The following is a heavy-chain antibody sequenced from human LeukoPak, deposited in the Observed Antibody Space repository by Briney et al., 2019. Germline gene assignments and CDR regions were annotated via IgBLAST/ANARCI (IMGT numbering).Heavy chain of an antibody. Sequence: SQTLSLTCAISGDSVSNKDAAWTWIRQSPSRGLEWLGRTYYRSKWSNDNAVSVRSRITISPDTSKNQFSLQLRSVTPDDTAVYYCARQSLGYVDYWGQGSRVTVSS. J-gene: IGHJ4*02. CDR2: TYYRSKWSN. CDR3: ARQSLGYVDY. CDR1: GDSVSNKDAA. V-gene: IGHV6-1*01. D-gene: IGHD2-15*01.